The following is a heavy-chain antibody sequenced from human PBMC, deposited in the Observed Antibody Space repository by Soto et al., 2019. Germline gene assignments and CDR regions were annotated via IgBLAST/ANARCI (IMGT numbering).Heavy chain of an antibody. CDR2: ISYDGSNK. CDR1: GFTFSSYA. CDR3: ARVPHRYSSSWLYYYGMDV. V-gene: IGHV3-30-3*01. D-gene: IGHD6-13*01. Sequence: GGSLRLSCAASGFTFSSYAMHWVRQAPGKGLEWVAVISYDGSNKYYADSVKGRFTISRDNSKNTLYLQTNSLRAEDTAVYYCARVPHRYSSSWLYYYGMDVWGQGTTVTVSS. J-gene: IGHJ6*02.